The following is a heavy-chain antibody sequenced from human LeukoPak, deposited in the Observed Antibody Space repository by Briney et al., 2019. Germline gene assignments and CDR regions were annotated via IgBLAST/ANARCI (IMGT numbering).Heavy chain of an antibody. CDR3: ARHRITIFGVVIISGWFDP. V-gene: IGHV4-39*01. CDR1: GGSISSSSYY. CDR2: IYYSGST. J-gene: IGHJ5*02. Sequence: PSEPLSLTCTVSGGSISSSSYYWGWIRQPPGKGLEWIGSIYYSGSTYYNPSLKSRVTISVDTSKNQFSLKLSSVTAADTAVYYCARHRITIFGVVIISGWFDPWGQGTLVTVSS. D-gene: IGHD3-3*01.